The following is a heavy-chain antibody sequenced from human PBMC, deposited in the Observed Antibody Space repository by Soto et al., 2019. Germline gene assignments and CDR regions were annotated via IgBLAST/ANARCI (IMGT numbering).Heavy chain of an antibody. V-gene: IGHV4-59*01. CDR2: IYYSGST. Sequence: SETLSLTCPVSGGSISSYYWSWIRQPPGKGLEWIGYIYYSGSTNYNPSLKSRVTISVDTSKNQFSLKLSSVTAADTAVYYCAREPSRQSSSGWYYFDYWGQGTLVTVSS. CDR1: GGSISSYY. J-gene: IGHJ4*02. CDR3: AREPSRQSSSGWYYFDY. D-gene: IGHD6-19*01.